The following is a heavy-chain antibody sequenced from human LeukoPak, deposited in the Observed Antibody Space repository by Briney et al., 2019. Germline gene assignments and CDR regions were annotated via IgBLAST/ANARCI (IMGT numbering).Heavy chain of an antibody. CDR3: ASAPYDSSGYYRYYFDY. D-gene: IGHD3-22*01. J-gene: IGHJ4*02. Sequence: GGSLRLSCAASAFTFSSYGMHWVRQAPGKGLEWVSLITWDGFNTHYADSVKGRFTISRDNAKNSLYLQMNSLRAEDTAVYYCASAPYDSSGYYRYYFDYWGQGTLVTVSS. CDR1: AFTFSSYG. CDR2: ITWDGFNT. V-gene: IGHV3-NL1*01.